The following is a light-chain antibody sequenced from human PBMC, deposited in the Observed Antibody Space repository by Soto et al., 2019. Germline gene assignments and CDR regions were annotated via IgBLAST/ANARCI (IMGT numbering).Light chain of an antibody. J-gene: IGLJ2*01. Sequence: SYELTQPPSVSVAPGKTARITCGGNNIGSKSVHWYQQKPGQAPVLVIYYDSDRPSGIPERFSGSNSGNTATLTISRVEAGDEADYYCQVWDISSDVVFGGGTQLTVL. CDR1: NIGSKS. V-gene: IGLV3-21*04. CDR2: YDS. CDR3: QVWDISSDVV.